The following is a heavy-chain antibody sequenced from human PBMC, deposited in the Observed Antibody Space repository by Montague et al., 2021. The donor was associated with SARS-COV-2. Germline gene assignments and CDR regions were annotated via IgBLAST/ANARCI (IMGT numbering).Heavy chain of an antibody. CDR2: GYFTGST. V-gene: IGHV4-59*08. CDR1: GGYINGCY. D-gene: IGHD3-10*01. J-gene: IGHJ4*02. CDR3: ARHRGFGDLWALDY. Sequence: SETLSLTCSVSGGYINGCYWNWVRQSPGKRLGWIWYGYFTGSTDYNPSLKIKVTISVGTSKNQFSLQLASVTAADTAVYDCARHRGFGDLWALDYWGQGTLVAVSS.